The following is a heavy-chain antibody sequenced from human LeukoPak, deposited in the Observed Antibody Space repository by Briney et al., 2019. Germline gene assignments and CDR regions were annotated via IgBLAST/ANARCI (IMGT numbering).Heavy chain of an antibody. CDR1: GGSISSYY. Sequence: SETLSLTCTVSGGSISSYYWSWFRQPPGKGLEWIGYIYYSGSTNYNPSLKSRVTISIDTSKNQFSLKLSSVAAADTAVYYCARGGGSGSYYNPFDYWGQGTLVTVSS. CDR3: ARGGGSGSYYNPFDY. J-gene: IGHJ4*02. D-gene: IGHD3-10*01. CDR2: IYYSGST. V-gene: IGHV4-59*01.